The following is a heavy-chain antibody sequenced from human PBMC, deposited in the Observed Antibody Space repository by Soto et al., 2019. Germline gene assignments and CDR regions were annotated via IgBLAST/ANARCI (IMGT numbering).Heavy chain of an antibody. V-gene: IGHV3-73*02. CDR1: GFTFNDSA. CDR2: IRSKVNTYAT. D-gene: IGHD5-18*01. J-gene: IGHJ4*02. Sequence: EVQLVESGGGLVQPGGSLKLSCAASGFTFNDSAMHWVRQASGQGLEWVGRIRSKVNTYATAYAASVKGRFTISRDESMNTAYLQMNSLKTEDTAVYYCTRRRDWTAMDPLDYWGQGTLVTVSS. CDR3: TRRRDWTAMDPLDY.